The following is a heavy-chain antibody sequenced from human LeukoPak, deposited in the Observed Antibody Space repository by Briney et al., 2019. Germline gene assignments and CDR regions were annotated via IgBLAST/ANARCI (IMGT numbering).Heavy chain of an antibody. CDR1: GFSVGSNY. Sequence: PGGSLRLSCAASGFSVGSNYMNWVRQAPGKGLECVSVIFSRGSTYYADSVKGRFTISRHNSENTLYLQMNSLRVEDTAVYYCARSRRIVGAAGNFDYWGQGTLVTVSS. CDR2: IFSRGST. V-gene: IGHV3-53*04. D-gene: IGHD1-26*01. CDR3: ARSRRIVGAAGNFDY. J-gene: IGHJ4*02.